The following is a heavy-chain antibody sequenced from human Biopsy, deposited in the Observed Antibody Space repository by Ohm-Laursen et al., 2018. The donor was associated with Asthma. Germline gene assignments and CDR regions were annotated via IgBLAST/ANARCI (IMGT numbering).Heavy chain of an antibody. CDR3: ASDFPKDYVRYNFQF. J-gene: IGHJ4*02. D-gene: IGHD4-17*01. V-gene: IGHV1-24*01. CDR2: HDHEEGGT. Sequence: VASVKASCKISGYSLTDLSMHWVRQAPGQGLEWMGGHDHEEGGTVDARRFQGRVTMTEDTSTDTAYMELSSLSSDDTAVYYCASDFPKDYVRYNFQFWGQGTLVTVPS. CDR1: GYSLTDLS.